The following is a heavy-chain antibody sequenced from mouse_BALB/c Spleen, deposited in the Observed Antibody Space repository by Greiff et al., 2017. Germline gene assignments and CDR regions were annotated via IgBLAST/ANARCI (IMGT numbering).Heavy chain of an antibody. CDR1: GFTFSSYA. D-gene: IGHD2-3*01. J-gene: IGHJ3*01. CDR3: ARGDGYPAWFAY. Sequence: EVKLVESGGGLVKPGGSLKLSCAASGFTFSSYAMSWVRQSPEKGLEWVAEISSGGSYTYYPDTVTGRITISRDNAKNTLYLEMSSLRSEDTAMYYCARGDGYPAWFAYWGQGTLVTVSA. V-gene: IGHV5-9-4*01. CDR2: ISSGGSYT.